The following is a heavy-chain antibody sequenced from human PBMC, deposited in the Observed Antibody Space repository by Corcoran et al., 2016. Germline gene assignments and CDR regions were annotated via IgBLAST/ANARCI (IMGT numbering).Heavy chain of an antibody. V-gene: IGHV3-33*01. Sequence: QVQLVESGGGVVQPGRSLRLSCAASGFTFSSYGMHWVRQAPGKGLEWVAVIWYDGSNKYYADSVKGRFTISRDNSKNTRYLQMNSLRAEDTAVYYCARDYYGDYWRLGENNWFDPWGQGTLVTVSS. CDR1: GFTFSSYG. J-gene: IGHJ5*02. CDR3: ARDYYGDYWRLGENNWFDP. D-gene: IGHD4-17*01. CDR2: IWYDGSNK.